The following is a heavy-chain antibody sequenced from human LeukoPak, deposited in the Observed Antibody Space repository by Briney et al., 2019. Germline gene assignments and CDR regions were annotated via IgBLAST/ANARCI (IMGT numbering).Heavy chain of an antibody. D-gene: IGHD5-18*01. Sequence: ASVKVSCKASGYTFTGYYMHWMRQAPGQGLEWMGRINPNSGGTNYAQKFQGRVTMTRDTSTSAVYMELSSLRSEDTAVYYCAREGPETYNFDFWGQGTQVTVSS. CDR2: INPNSGGT. V-gene: IGHV1-2*06. J-gene: IGHJ4*02. CDR1: GYTFTGYY. CDR3: AREGPETYNFDF.